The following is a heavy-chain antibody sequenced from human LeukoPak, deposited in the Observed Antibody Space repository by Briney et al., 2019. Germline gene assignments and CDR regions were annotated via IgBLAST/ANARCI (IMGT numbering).Heavy chain of an antibody. Sequence: SETLSLTCAVSGGSISSSDWWSWVRQPPGKGLEWIGEIYHSGSTNYNPSLKSRVTISIDTSKNQFSLKLNSVTAADTAVYYCARDLGEYVPCWFDPWGQGALVTVSS. CDR3: ARDLGEYVPCWFDP. J-gene: IGHJ5*02. V-gene: IGHV4-4*02. CDR2: IYHSGST. CDR1: GGSISSSDW. D-gene: IGHD3-10*02.